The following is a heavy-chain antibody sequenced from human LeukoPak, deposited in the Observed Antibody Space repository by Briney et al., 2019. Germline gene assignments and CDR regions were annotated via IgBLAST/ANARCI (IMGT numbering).Heavy chain of an antibody. V-gene: IGHV4-39*01. CDR1: GGSISSTTYY. Sequence: NPSETLSLTCTVSGGSISSTTYYWVWIRQPPGKGLDWIGSINYSGSTYYSPSLKSRVTISVDTSKNQFSLKLSSVTAADTAVYYCARHKDYYYSYMDVRGKGTTVTISS. CDR3: ARHKDYYYSYMDV. CDR2: INYSGST. J-gene: IGHJ6*03.